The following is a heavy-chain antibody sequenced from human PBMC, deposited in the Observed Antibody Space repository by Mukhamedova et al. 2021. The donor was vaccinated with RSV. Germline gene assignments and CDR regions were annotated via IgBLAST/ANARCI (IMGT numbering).Heavy chain of an antibody. CDR3: ARDGGIYETLTGFSPWGVDY. J-gene: IGHJ4*02. D-gene: IGHD3-9*01. V-gene: IGHV3-74*01. Sequence: WVSRIDSDGGSTSYADSVKGRFTISRDNAKNTLYLQMNSLRAEDTAVYYCARDGGIYETLTGFSPWGVDYWGQGT. CDR2: IDSDGGST.